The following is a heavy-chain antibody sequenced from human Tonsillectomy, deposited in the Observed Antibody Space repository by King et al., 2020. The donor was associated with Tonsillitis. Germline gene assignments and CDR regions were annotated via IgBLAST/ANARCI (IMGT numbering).Heavy chain of an antibody. D-gene: IGHD3-22*01. CDR3: ARHEKYYYDSSGYMDV. V-gene: IGHV5-51*01. CDR2: IYPGDSDT. J-gene: IGHJ6*03. CDR1: GYSFTDYW. Sequence: VQLVESGAEVKMPGESLKISCKGSGYSFTDYWIGWVRQVPGKGLEWVGIIYPGDSDTRYSPSFQGQVTISADKSISTAYLQWSSLKASDTAMYYCARHEKYYYDSSGYMDVWGKGTTVTVSS.